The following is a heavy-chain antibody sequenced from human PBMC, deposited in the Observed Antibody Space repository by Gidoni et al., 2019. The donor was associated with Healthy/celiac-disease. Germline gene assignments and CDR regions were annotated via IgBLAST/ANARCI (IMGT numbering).Heavy chain of an antibody. D-gene: IGHD6-6*01. CDR2: ISYDGSNK. Sequence: QVQLVESGGGVVQPGRSLRLSGAASGFTFSSYGMHWVRQAPGKGLEWVAVISYDGSNKYYADSVKGRFTISRDNSKNTLYLQMNSLRAEDTAVYYCAKDDQSIAARPLDYWGQGTLVTVSS. CDR1: GFTFSSYG. V-gene: IGHV3-30*18. J-gene: IGHJ4*02. CDR3: AKDDQSIAARPLDY.